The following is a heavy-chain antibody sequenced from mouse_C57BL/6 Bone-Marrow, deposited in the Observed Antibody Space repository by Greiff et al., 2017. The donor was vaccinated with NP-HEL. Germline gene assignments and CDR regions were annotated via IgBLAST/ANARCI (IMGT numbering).Heavy chain of an antibody. Sequence: QVQLQQPGAELVKPGASVKMSCKASGYTFTSYWITWVKQRPGQGLEWIGDIYPGSGSTTYNEKVKSKATLTVDTSSSTAYMQLSSLTSEDSAVYYCARTGEIYGWGFAYWGQGTLVTVSA. CDR3: ARTGEIYGWGFAY. CDR2: IYPGSGST. V-gene: IGHV1-55*01. J-gene: IGHJ3*01. D-gene: IGHD2-2*01. CDR1: GYTFTSYW.